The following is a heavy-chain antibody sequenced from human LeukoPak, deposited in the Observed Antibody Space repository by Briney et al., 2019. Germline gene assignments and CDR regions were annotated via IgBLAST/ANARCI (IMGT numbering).Heavy chain of an antibody. CDR1: GGTFSSYA. CDR2: IIPIFGTA. Sequence: GASVKVSCKASGGTFSSYAISWVRQAPGQGLEWMGGIIPIFGTANYAQKFQGRVTITADESTSTAYMELSSLRSEDTAVYYCARDRSYYDFWSGYYGYYYGMDVWGQGTTVTVSS. CDR3: ARDRSYYDFWSGYYGYYYGMDV. J-gene: IGHJ6*02. V-gene: IGHV1-69*13. D-gene: IGHD3-3*01.